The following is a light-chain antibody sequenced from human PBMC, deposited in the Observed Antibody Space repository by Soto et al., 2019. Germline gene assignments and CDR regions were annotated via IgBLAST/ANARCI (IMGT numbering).Light chain of an antibody. CDR1: SSDVGGYNY. V-gene: IGLV2-11*01. Sequence: QSVLAQPRSVSGSPGQSVTISCTGTSSDVGGYNYVSWYQQHPGKAPKLMIYDVSQRPSGVPDRLSGSKSGNTASLTISGLRAEDEADYYRCSYAGSYTLYVFGTGTKVTVL. CDR2: DVS. CDR3: CSYAGSYTLYV. J-gene: IGLJ1*01.